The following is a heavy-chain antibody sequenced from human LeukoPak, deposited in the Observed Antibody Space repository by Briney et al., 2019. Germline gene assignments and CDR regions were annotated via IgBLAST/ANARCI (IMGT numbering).Heavy chain of an antibody. Sequence: GGSLRLSCAASGFTFSNAWMSWVRQAPGKGLEWVGRIKSKTDGGTTDYAAPVKGRFTISRDDSKNTLYLQMNSLKTEDTAVYYCTTEQKYSGYAIMSWGQGTLVTVSS. J-gene: IGHJ5*02. V-gene: IGHV3-15*01. D-gene: IGHD5-12*01. CDR2: IKSKTDGGTT. CDR3: TTEQKYSGYAIMS. CDR1: GFTFSNAW.